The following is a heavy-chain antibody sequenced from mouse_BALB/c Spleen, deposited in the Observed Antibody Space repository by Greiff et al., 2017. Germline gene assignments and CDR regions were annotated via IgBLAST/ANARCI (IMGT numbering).Heavy chain of an antibody. CDR3: ARGGYSSSQACFAY. CDR1: GFTFSSYA. CDR2: ISSGGST. D-gene: IGHD1-1*01. Sequence: EVQRVESGGGLVKPGGSLKLSCAASGFTFSSYAMSWVRQTPEKRLEWVASISSGGSTYYPDSVKGRFTISRDNARDILYLQMSSLRSEDMSMYSCARGGYSSSQACFAYWGQGTLVTVSA. V-gene: IGHV5-6-5*01. J-gene: IGHJ3*01.